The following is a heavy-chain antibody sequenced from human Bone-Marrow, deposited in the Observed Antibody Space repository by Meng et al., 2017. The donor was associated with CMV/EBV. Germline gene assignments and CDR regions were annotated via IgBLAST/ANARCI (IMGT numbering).Heavy chain of an antibody. J-gene: IGHJ3*02. D-gene: IGHD2-15*01. CDR3: ARSDCSSSSCSSHAFDI. V-gene: IGHV3-7*01. Sequence: GESLKISCAASGFTFSNYWMTWLRQAPGRGPEVVAHIKEDGSEKYFVASVKGRCSISRDNAKNSLYLQVNSLRAEDTAVYYCARSDCSSSSCSSHAFDIWGQGTMVTVSS. CDR1: GFTFSNYW. CDR2: IKEDGSEK.